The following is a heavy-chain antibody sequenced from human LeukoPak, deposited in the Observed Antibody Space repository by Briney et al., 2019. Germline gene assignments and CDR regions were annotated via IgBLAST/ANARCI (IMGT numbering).Heavy chain of an antibody. D-gene: IGHD3-22*01. CDR1: GFTFGDYA. CDR2: IRSKAYGGAT. V-gene: IGHV3-49*03. Sequence: GGSLRLSCTASGFTFGDYAMSWFRQAPGKGLEWVGFIRSKAYGGATEYAASVKGRFTISRDDSKSIAYLQMNSLKTEGTAVYYCTREPPGTMIVVVTDYFDYWGQGTLVTVSS. J-gene: IGHJ4*02. CDR3: TREPPGTMIVVVTDYFDY.